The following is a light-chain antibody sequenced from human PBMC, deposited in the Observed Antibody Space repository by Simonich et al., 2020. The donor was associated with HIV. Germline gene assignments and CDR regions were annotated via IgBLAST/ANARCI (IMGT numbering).Light chain of an antibody. CDR1: STDVGNYNL. V-gene: IGLV2-14*02. Sequence: QSALTQPASVSGAPGQSFTISCTGPSTDVGNYNLVSWYQQHPGKAPKLLIYVGTKRPSGVPNRFSGSKSGNTASLTISGLQSDDEADYYCSSYTSSIDVVFGGGTKLTVL. CDR2: VGT. CDR3: SSYTSSIDVV. J-gene: IGLJ2*01.